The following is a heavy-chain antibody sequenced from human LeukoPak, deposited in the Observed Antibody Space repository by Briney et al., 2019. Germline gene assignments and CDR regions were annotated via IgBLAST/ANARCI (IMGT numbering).Heavy chain of an antibody. CDR3: ARDRRWQQLPWGAFHY. CDR1: GYTFTSYA. J-gene: IGHJ4*02. CDR2: INTNTGNP. D-gene: IGHD6-13*01. Sequence: ASVKVSCKASGYTFTSYAMNWVRQAPGQGLEWMGWINTNTGNPTYAQGFTGRFVFSLDTSVSTAYLQISSLKAEDTAVYYCARDRRWQQLPWGAFHYWGQGTLVTVSS. V-gene: IGHV7-4-1*02.